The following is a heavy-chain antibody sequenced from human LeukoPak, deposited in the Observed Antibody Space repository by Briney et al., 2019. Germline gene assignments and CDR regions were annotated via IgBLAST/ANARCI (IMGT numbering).Heavy chain of an antibody. Sequence: PSETLSLTCTVSGGSVSSGIYYWSWIRQPPGKGLEWIGYIYYSGSTNYNPSLKSRVTISIDTSKNQFSLKLSSVTAADTALYYCARRVSSGYSDYWGQGVLVTVSS. D-gene: IGHD3-22*01. CDR1: GGSVSSGIYY. CDR2: IYYSGST. J-gene: IGHJ4*02. V-gene: IGHV4-61*01. CDR3: ARRVSSGYSDY.